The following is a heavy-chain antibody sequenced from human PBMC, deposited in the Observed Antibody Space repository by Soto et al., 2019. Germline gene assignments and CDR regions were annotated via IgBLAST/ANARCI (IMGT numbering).Heavy chain of an antibody. CDR1: GYTFTSYD. V-gene: IGHV1-8*01. CDR3: ARGIN. Sequence: QVQLVQSGAEVKRPGASVRVSCKASGYTFTSYDINWVRQATGQGLEWLGWMNPNSGNTGYAQKFQGRITLTRSTSTSTAYMELTSLRSEDTAVYYWARGINWGQGTRVTVSS. J-gene: IGHJ3*01. CDR2: MNPNSGNT.